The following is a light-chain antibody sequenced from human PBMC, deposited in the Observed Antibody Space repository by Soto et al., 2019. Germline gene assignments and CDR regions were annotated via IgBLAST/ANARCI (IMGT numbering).Light chain of an antibody. CDR2: DAS. CDR3: QQYDNLPLT. Sequence: DIQMTQSPSSLSASVGDRVTITCQASQDISNYLNWYQQKPGKAPKLLNYDASNLETGVPSRFSGSGSGTEFNFSLRSLQPEDIATYYCQQYDNLPLTFGPGTKVDIK. V-gene: IGKV1-33*01. CDR1: QDISNY. J-gene: IGKJ3*01.